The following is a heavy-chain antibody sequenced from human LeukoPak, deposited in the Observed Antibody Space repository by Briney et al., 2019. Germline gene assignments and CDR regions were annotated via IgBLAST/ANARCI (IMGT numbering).Heavy chain of an antibody. CDR2: IKEDGSEK. D-gene: IGHD3-16*02. CDR1: EFTFSSYW. V-gene: IGHV3-7*01. J-gene: IGHJ6*03. Sequence: PGGSLRLSCAASEFTFSSYWMSWVRQAPGKGLEWVANIKEDGSEKSYVDSVRGRFTVSRDNAKNSLYLQMNSLRAEDTAVYYCAREGVWKRYLYIGGYSYYYIDFWGKGTTVTVSS. CDR3: AREGVWKRYLYIGGYSYYYIDF.